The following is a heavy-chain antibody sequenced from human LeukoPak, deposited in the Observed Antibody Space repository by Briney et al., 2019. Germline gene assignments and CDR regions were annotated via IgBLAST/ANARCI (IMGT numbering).Heavy chain of an antibody. J-gene: IGHJ6*03. Sequence: PGGSLRLSCAASGFTFSSYWMSWVRQAPGKGLEWVANIKQDGSEKYYVDSVKGRFTISRDNAKNSLYLQMNSLRAEDTAVYYCAREYSSSYYYYYYTDVWGKGTTVTVSS. CDR1: GFTFSSYW. CDR2: IKQDGSEK. D-gene: IGHD6-6*01. V-gene: IGHV3-7*01. CDR3: AREYSSSYYYYYYTDV.